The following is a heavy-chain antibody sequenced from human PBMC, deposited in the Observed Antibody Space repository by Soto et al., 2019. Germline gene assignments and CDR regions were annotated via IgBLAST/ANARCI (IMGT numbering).Heavy chain of an antibody. J-gene: IGHJ3*02. CDR2: IYYSGST. V-gene: IGHV4-59*01. CDR1: GGSISSYY. CDR3: ARVMMGDGTGDDAFDI. Sequence: QVQLQESGPGLVKPSETLSLTCTVCGGSISSYYWSWIRQPPGKGLERIGYIYYSGSTNYNPSLKSRVTISVDTSKNQFSLKLSSVTAADTAVYYCARVMMGDGTGDDAFDIWGQGTMVTVSS. D-gene: IGHD3-16*01.